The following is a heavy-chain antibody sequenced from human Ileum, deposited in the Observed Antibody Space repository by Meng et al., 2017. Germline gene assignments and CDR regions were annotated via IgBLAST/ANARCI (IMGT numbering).Heavy chain of an antibody. Sequence: QVQLQESGPGLVKPSETLSLTCSVSGGSITNYYLIWIRQSPGKGLEWLGNSLKTGGSNDHPSLSSRLTIWMDTSNNHFSLELTSLTAADTALYYCAIGWGWTADHWGQGILVTVSS. CDR3: AIGWGWTADH. D-gene: IGHD3-10*01. CDR1: GGSITNYY. CDR2: SLKTGGS. J-gene: IGHJ5*02. V-gene: IGHV4-59*01.